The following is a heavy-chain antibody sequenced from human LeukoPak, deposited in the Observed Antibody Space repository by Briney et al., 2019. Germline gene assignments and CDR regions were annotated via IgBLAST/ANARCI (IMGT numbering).Heavy chain of an antibody. V-gene: IGHV4-34*01. J-gene: IGHJ4*02. Sequence: SETLSLTCAVYGGSFSGYYWSWIRQPPGKGLEWIGEINHSGSTNYNPSLKSRVTISVDTSKNQFSPKLSSVTAADTAVYYCASITGTTRWGQGTLVTVSS. CDR2: INHSGST. CDR1: GGSFSGYY. D-gene: IGHD1-7*01. CDR3: ASITGTTR.